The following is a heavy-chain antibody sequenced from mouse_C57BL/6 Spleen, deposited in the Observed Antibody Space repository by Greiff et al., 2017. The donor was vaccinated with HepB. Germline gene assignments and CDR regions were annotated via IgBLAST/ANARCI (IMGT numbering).Heavy chain of an antibody. CDR2: ISSGGDYI. CDR1: GFTFSSYA. CDR3: TRAETYYDYDLYAMDY. Sequence: EVMLVESGEGLVKPGGSLKLSCAASGFTFSSYAMSWVRQTPEKRLEWVAYISSGGDYIYYADTVKGRFTISRDNARNTLYLQMSSLKSEDTAMYYCTRAETYYDYDLYAMDYWGQGTSVTVSS. D-gene: IGHD2-4*01. V-gene: IGHV5-9-1*02. J-gene: IGHJ4*01.